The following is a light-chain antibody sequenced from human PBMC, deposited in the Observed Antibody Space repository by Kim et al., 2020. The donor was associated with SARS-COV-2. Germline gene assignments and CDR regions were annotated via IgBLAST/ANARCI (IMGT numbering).Light chain of an antibody. J-gene: IGLJ3*02. CDR3: QAWDSSTVWV. CDR1: KLGYKY. V-gene: IGLV3-1*01. Sequence: SYELTQPPSVSVSPGQTASITCSGDKLGYKYACWYQQKPGQSPVLVIYQDSKRPSGIPERFSGSNSGNTANLTISGTQAMDEADYYCQAWDSSTVWVFGGGTQLTVL. CDR2: QDS.